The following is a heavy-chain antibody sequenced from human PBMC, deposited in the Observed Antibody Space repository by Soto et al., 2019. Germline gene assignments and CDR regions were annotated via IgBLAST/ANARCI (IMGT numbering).Heavy chain of an antibody. Sequence: PSETLSLTCTVSGDSINKYYWNWIRQSPGTGLEWIGYIYYSGSTNYNPSLKSRVTMSLDTSKNQFSLRLTSVTAADTAVYYCAAGGGLPRYYWGQGTLVTVSS. J-gene: IGHJ4*02. V-gene: IGHV4-59*08. D-gene: IGHD5-12*01. CDR2: IYYSGST. CDR1: GDSINKYY. CDR3: AAGGGLPRYY.